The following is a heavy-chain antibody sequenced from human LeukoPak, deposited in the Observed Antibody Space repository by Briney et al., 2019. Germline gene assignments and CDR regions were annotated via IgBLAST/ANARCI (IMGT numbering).Heavy chain of an antibody. V-gene: IGHV1-69*04. J-gene: IGHJ6*02. CDR2: IIPILGIA. CDR1: GGTFSSYA. D-gene: IGHD2-2*02. CDR3: ASGERDIVVVPAAIRFFSGMDV. Sequence: GASVKVSCKASGGTFSSYAISWVRQAPGQGLEWMGRIIPILGIANYAQKFQGRDTITADKSTSTAYMELSSLRSEDTAVYYCASGERDIVVVPAAIRFFSGMDVWGQGTTVTVSS.